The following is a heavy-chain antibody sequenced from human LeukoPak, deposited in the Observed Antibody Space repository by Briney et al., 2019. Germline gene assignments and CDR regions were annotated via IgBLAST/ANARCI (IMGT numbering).Heavy chain of an antibody. J-gene: IGHJ3*02. CDR2: IITYNGKT. V-gene: IGHV1-18*01. CDR1: GYTFTSYG. Sequence: ATLKVSCKASGYTFTSYGISWVRQAPGQGLEWMGWIITYNGKTNYAQKLQGRVTMATDTSTSTAYVELWSLRSDDTAVYYCATTISSGSYRAPDAFDIWGQGTMVTVS. D-gene: IGHD1-26*01. CDR3: ATTISSGSYRAPDAFDI.